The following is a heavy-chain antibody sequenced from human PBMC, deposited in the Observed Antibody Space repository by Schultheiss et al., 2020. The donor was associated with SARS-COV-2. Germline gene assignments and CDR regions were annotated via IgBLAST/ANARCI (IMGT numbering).Heavy chain of an antibody. CDR2: INPNSGGT. CDR3: ARVNWGPEGAFDI. D-gene: IGHD7-27*01. J-gene: IGHJ3*02. Sequence: ASVKVSCKASGYTFTGYSVHWVRQAPGQGLEWMGRINPNSGGTNYAQKFQGRVTMTRDTSITTAYMELSSLRSDDTAVYYCARVNWGPEGAFDIWGQGTMVTVSS. CDR1: GYTFTGYS. V-gene: IGHV1-2*06.